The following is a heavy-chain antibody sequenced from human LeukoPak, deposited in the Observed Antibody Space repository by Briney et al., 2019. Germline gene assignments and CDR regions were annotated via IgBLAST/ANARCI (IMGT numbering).Heavy chain of an antibody. V-gene: IGHV4-59*11. CDR1: GGSINSHY. CDR2: IYYSGTT. J-gene: IGHJ5*02. D-gene: IGHD3-3*01. CDR3: AREGRRFSMERTWPHQDWFDP. Sequence: PSETLSLTCTVSGGSINSHYWNWIRQPPGKGLEWIGFIYYSGTTYYNPSLRSRLTISVDTSKNQFSLKLSSVTAADTAVYYCAREGRRFSMERTWPHQDWFDPWGQGTLVTVSS.